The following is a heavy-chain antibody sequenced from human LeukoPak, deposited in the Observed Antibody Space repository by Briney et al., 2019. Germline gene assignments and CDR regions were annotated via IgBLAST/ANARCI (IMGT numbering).Heavy chain of an antibody. D-gene: IGHD6-19*01. V-gene: IGHV3-21*01. CDR3: ARGGIAVAGKRYNWFDP. J-gene: IGHJ5*02. Sequence: PGGSLRLSCAASGFTFSSYSMNWVRQAPGKGLEWVSSISSSSSYIYYADSVKGRFTISRDNAKNSLYLHMNSLRAEDTAVYCCARGGIAVAGKRYNWFDPWGQGTLVTVSS. CDR1: GFTFSSYS. CDR2: ISSSSSYI.